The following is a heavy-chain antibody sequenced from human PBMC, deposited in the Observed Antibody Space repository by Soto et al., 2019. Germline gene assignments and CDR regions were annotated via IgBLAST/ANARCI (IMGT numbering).Heavy chain of an antibody. CDR3: ARDSIAAAGKRWFDP. Sequence: QVQLVESGGGVVQPGRSLRLSCAASGFTFSSYGMHWVRQAPGKGLEWVAVIWYDGSNKYYADSVKGRFTISRDNSKNTLYLQMHSLRAEDTAVYYCARDSIAAAGKRWFDPWGQGTLVTVSS. J-gene: IGHJ5*02. D-gene: IGHD6-13*01. CDR1: GFTFSSYG. CDR2: IWYDGSNK. V-gene: IGHV3-33*01.